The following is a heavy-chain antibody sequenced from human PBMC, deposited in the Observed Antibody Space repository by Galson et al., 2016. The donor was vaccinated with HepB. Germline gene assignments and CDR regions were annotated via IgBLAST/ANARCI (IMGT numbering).Heavy chain of an antibody. J-gene: IGHJ4*02. Sequence: SLRLSCAASGFTFSSYSMNWVRQAPGKGLEWVSYISSSSSTIYYADSVKGRFTISRDNAKNSLCRQMNSLRAVDTAVYYCARDKRDVRITIFGVVRGLDYWGQGTLVTVAS. CDR3: ARDKRDVRITIFGVVRGLDY. CDR2: ISSSSSTI. CDR1: GFTFSSYS. V-gene: IGHV3-48*01. D-gene: IGHD3-3*01.